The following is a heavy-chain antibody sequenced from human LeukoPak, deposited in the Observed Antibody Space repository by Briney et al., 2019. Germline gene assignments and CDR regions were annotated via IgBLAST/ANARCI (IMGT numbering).Heavy chain of an antibody. CDR1: GYTFTSYG. V-gene: IGHV1-18*01. J-gene: IGHJ5*02. Sequence: ASVKVSCKASGYTFTSYGISWVRQAPGQGLEWMGWISAYNGNTNYAQKLQGRVAMTTNTSTSTAYMELRSLRSDDTAVYYCARTEWVGTYWFDPWGQGTLVTVSS. D-gene: IGHD2-21*02. CDR3: ARTEWVGTYWFDP. CDR2: ISAYNGNT.